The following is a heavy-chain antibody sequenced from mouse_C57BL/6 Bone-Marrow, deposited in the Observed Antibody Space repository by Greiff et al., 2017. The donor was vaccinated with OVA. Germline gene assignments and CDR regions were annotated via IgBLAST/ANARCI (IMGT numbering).Heavy chain of an antibody. CDR2: INPNNGGT. Sequence: EVQLQQSGPELVKPGASVKISCKASGYTFTDYYMNWVKQSHGKSLEWIGDINPNNGGTSYNQKFKGKATLTVDKSSSTAYMELRSLTSEDSAVYYCARLRHLYANFDYGGQGTTLTVSS. J-gene: IGHJ2*01. D-gene: IGHD2-14*01. V-gene: IGHV1-26*01. CDR1: GYTFTDYY. CDR3: ARLRHLYANFDY.